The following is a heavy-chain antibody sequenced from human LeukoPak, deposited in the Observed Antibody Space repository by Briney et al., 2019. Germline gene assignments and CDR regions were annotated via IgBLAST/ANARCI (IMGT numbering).Heavy chain of an antibody. J-gene: IGHJ4*02. V-gene: IGHV1-2*02. CDR3: ASPGLYYYDSSGYLPFDY. CDR1: GYTFTDNY. CDR2: INPNSGGT. Sequence: VASVKVSRKASGYTFTDNYMHWVRQAPGQGLEWMGWINPNSGGTNYAQKFQGRVTMTRDTSISTAYMELSRLRSDDTAVYYCASPGLYYYDSSGYLPFDYWGQGTLVTVSS. D-gene: IGHD3-22*01.